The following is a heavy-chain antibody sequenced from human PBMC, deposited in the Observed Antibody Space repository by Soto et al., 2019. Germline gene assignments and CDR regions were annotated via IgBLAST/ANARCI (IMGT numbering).Heavy chain of an antibody. CDR2: IIPIFGTA. Sequence: ASVKVSCKASGGTFSSYAISWVRQAPGQGLEWTGGIIPIFGTANYAQKFQGRVTITADKSTSTAYMELSSLRSEDTAVYYCARGRRVYYYDSSGYYLGYWGQGT. CDR3: ARGRRVYYYDSSGYYLGY. V-gene: IGHV1-69*06. CDR1: GGTFSSYA. D-gene: IGHD3-22*01. J-gene: IGHJ4*02.